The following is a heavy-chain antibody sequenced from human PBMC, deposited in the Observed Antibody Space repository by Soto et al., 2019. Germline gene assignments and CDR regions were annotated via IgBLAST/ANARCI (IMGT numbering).Heavy chain of an antibody. Sequence: ESGGGLVQPGRSLRLSCAASGFTFDDYAMHWVRQAPGKGLEWVSGISWNSGSIGYADSVKGRFTISRDNAKNSLYLQMNSLRAEDTALYYCARLMSYDILTGYFDYWGQGTLVTVSS. J-gene: IGHJ4*02. D-gene: IGHD3-9*01. V-gene: IGHV3-9*01. CDR3: ARLMSYDILTGYFDY. CDR1: GFTFDDYA. CDR2: ISWNSGSI.